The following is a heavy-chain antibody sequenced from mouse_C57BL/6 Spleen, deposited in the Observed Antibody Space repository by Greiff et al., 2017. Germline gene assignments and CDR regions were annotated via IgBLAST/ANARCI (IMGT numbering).Heavy chain of an antibody. CDR3: AREDGTGYAMDY. CDR1: GFTFSDYY. D-gene: IGHD4-1*01. CDR2: INYDGSST. Sequence: DVKLVESEGGLVQPGSSMKLSCTASGFTFSDYYMAWVRQVPEKGLEWVANINYDGSSTYYLDSLKSRFIISRDNAKNILYLQMSSLKSEDTATYYCAREDGTGYAMDYWGQGTSVTVSS. J-gene: IGHJ4*01. V-gene: IGHV5-16*01.